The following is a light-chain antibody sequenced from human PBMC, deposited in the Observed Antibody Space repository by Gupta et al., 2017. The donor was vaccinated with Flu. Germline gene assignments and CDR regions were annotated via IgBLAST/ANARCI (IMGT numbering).Light chain of an antibody. J-gene: IGKJ2*01. CDR3: QQSYSTPYT. CDR2: AAS. CDR1: QSISSY. Sequence: ASALSASVGDRVTITCRASQSISSYLNWYHQKPGKAPKLLIYAASSLQSGVPSRFSGSGSGTDFTLTISSLQPEDFATYFCQQSYSTPYTFGQGTNLDIK. V-gene: IGKV1-39*01.